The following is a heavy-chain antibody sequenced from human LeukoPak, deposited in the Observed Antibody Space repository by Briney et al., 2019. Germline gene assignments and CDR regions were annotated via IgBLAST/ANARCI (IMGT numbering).Heavy chain of an antibody. CDR2: ISSSSYI. Sequence: GGSLRLSCVASGFTFSSYNMNWVRQAPGKGLEWVSSISSSSYIYYADSVKGRFTISRDNAKNSLYLQMNSLRAEDTAVYYCARGRNAFDIWGQGTMVTVSS. CDR1: GFTFSSYN. CDR3: ARGRNAFDI. J-gene: IGHJ3*02. V-gene: IGHV3-21*01.